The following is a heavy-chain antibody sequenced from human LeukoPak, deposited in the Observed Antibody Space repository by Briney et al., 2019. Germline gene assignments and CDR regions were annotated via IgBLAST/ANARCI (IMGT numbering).Heavy chain of an antibody. J-gene: IGHJ4*02. CDR1: GYTFTSYG. D-gene: IGHD3-3*01. CDR3: ARVRSATSNYDFWSVDY. CDR2: ISAYNGNT. Sequence: ASVKVSCKASGYTFTSYGISWVRQAPGQGLEWMGWISAYNGNTNYAQKLQGRVTMTTDTSTSTAYMELRSLRSDDTAVYYCARVRSATSNYDFWSVDYWGQGTLVTVSS. V-gene: IGHV1-18*01.